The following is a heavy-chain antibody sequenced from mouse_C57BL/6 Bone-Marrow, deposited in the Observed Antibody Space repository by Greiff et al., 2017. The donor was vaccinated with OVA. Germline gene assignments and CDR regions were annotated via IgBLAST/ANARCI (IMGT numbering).Heavy chain of an antibody. CDR2: IDPANGNT. D-gene: IGHD1-1*01. V-gene: IGHV14-3*01. Sequence: VQLQQSVAELVRPGASVKLSCTASGFNFKNSYMHWVKQRPEQGLEWIGRIDPANGNTKYAPKFQGKATLTADTSSNTAYLQLSSLTSEDTAIYYCEKGSRRDYYAMDYWGQGTSVTVSS. J-gene: IGHJ4*01. CDR3: EKGSRRDYYAMDY. CDR1: GFNFKNSY.